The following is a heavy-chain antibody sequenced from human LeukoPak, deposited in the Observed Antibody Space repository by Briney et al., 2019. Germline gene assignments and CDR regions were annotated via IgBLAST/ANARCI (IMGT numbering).Heavy chain of an antibody. CDR1: GFTFSSYD. CDR2: ISSSGNTI. J-gene: IGHJ4*02. V-gene: IGHV3-48*03. Sequence: GGSLRLXCAASGFTFSSYDMNWVRQAPGRGLEWVSYISSSGNTIYYTDSVKGRFTISRDNAQNSLYLQMNSLRAEDTAVYYCARYSSSWHYYFDYWGQGTLVTVSS. D-gene: IGHD6-13*01. CDR3: ARYSSSWHYYFDY.